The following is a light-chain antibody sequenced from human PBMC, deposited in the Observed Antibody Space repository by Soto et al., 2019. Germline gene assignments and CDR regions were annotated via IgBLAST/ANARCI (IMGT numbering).Light chain of an antibody. J-gene: IGKJ1*01. Sequence: DIQMTQSPSTLSASVGDRVTITCRASQSITNWLAWYQQKPGKAPKLLIYKASSLESGVPSRFSGSGSGTEFTLTISSLQPDDFATYYCQQYNSYSKTFGLGTKVEIK. V-gene: IGKV1-5*03. CDR3: QQYNSYSKT. CDR1: QSITNW. CDR2: KAS.